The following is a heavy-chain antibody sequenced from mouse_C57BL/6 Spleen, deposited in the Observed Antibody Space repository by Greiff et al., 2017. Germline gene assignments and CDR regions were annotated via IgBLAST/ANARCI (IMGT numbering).Heavy chain of an antibody. J-gene: IGHJ4*01. CDR1: GYSFTDYN. CDR3: ARSYYGKGNYAIDY. V-gene: IGHV1-39*01. Sequence: VQLQQSGPELVKPGASVKISCTASGYSFTDYNMNWVKQSNGKSLEWIGEINPNYGTTSYNHKFKGKATLSVDKSSSTAYMQINSLTSEDSAVYYCARSYYGKGNYAIDYWGQGTSVTVSS. CDR2: INPNYGTT. D-gene: IGHD2-1*01.